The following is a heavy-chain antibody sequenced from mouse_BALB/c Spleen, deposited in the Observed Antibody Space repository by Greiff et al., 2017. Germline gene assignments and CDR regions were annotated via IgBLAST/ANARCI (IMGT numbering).Heavy chain of an antibody. J-gene: IGHJ2*01. V-gene: IGHV1-7*01. Sequence: VQLQQSGAELVKPGASVKMSCKASGYTFTSYWMHWVKQRPGQGLEWIGYINPSTGYTEYNQKFKDKATLTADKSSSTAYMQLSSLTSEDSAVYYCAKDDDFDYWGQGTTLTVSS. D-gene: IGHD2-3*01. CDR3: AKDDDFDY. CDR2: INPSTGYT. CDR1: GYTFTSYW.